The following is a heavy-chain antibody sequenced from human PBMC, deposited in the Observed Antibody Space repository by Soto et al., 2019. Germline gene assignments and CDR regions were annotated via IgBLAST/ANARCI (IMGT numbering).Heavy chain of an antibody. V-gene: IGHV3-66*01. CDR2: IYSGDST. D-gene: IGHD2-15*01. CDR3: ARDAVGYCSGGICSDALDI. Sequence: EVQLVESGGDLVQPGGSLRLSCAASGFLVNNNYMSWVRQAPGKGLEWVSVIYSGDSTYYADSVKGRFTISRDSSKNTLNLQMNSMKVGETAVYYCARDAVGYCSGGICSDALDIGGRGTLVIVSS. J-gene: IGHJ3*02. CDR1: GFLVNNNY.